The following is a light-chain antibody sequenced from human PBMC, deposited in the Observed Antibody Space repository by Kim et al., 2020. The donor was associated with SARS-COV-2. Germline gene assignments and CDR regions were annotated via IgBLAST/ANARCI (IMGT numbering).Light chain of an antibody. J-gene: IGLJ7*01. Sequence: GKRVTISCSGSSSNLGSNYVYWYQQLPGTAPKLLIYRNNQRPSGVPDRFSGTKSGTSASLAISGLRSEDEADYYCAAWDDSLSVGVFGGGTQLTVL. CDR1: SSNLGSNY. CDR2: RNN. CDR3: AAWDDSLSVGV. V-gene: IGLV1-47*01.